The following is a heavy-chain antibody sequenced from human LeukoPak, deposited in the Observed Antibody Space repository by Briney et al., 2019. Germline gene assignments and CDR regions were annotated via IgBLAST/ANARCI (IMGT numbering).Heavy chain of an antibody. CDR3: VSPPYYFDSGNYYGGY. J-gene: IGHJ4*02. CDR1: GFIFSSYE. CDR2: ISSNGYTK. Sequence: HPGGSLRLSCVAPGFIFSSYEINWVRQAPGKGLEWVSYISSNGYTKNYADSVKGRFTVSRDNAKNSLYLQMNRLRAEDTAIYCCVSPPYYFDSGNYYGGYWGQGTLVTVSS. V-gene: IGHV3-48*03. D-gene: IGHD3-22*01.